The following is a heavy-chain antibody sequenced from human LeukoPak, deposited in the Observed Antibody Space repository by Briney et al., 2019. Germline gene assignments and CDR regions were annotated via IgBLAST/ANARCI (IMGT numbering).Heavy chain of an antibody. V-gene: IGHV4-59*01. D-gene: IGHD3-10*01. CDR3: ARDGMVRGGEYYFDY. J-gene: IGHJ4*02. CDR2: IYYSGNT. CDR1: GDSISNYY. Sequence: SETLSLTCTVSGDSISNYYWSWIRQPPGKGLEWIGYIYYSGNTDYNPSLKSRVTISVDTSKNQFSLRLNSVTAADTAVYYCARDGMVRGGEYYFDYWGQGTLVTVSS.